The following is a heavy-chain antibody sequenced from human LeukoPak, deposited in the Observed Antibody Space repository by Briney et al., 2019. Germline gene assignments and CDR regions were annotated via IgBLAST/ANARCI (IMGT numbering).Heavy chain of an antibody. CDR3: AKHGGSGWSGGVLNGMDV. CDR1: GFTFSSYA. Sequence: PGGSLRLSCAASGFTFSSYAMSWVRQAPGKGLEWVSAISGSGGSTYYADSVKGRFTISRDNSKNTLYQQMNSLRAEDTAVYYCAKHGGSGWSGGVLNGMDVWGQGTTVTVPS. J-gene: IGHJ6*02. D-gene: IGHD6-19*01. CDR2: ISGSGGST. V-gene: IGHV3-23*01.